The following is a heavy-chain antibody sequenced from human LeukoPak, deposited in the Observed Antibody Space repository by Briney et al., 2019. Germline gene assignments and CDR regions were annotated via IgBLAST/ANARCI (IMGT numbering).Heavy chain of an antibody. D-gene: IGHD3-10*01. CDR2: IIPILGIA. Sequence: GASVKVSCKASGGTFSSYAISWVRQAPGQGLEWMGRIIPILGIANYAQKFQGRVTITADKSTSTAYMELSSLRSEDTAVYYCARSLRKVRGNIGYWGQGTLVTVSS. V-gene: IGHV1-69*04. J-gene: IGHJ4*02. CDR3: ARSLRKVRGNIGY. CDR1: GGTFSSYA.